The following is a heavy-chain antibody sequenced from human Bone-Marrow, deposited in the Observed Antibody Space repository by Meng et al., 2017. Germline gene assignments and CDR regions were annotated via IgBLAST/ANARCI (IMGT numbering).Heavy chain of an antibody. D-gene: IGHD3-22*01. CDR1: GFTFSGSA. CDR3: TRTYYYDSSGYYSFDY. Sequence: GESLKISCAASGFTFSGSAMHWVRQASGKGLEWVGRIRSKANSYATAYAASVKGRFTISRDDSKNTAYLQMNSLKTEDPAVYYCTRTYYYDSSGYYSFDYWGQGTLVTVSS. CDR2: IRSKANSYAT. J-gene: IGHJ4*02. V-gene: IGHV3-73*01.